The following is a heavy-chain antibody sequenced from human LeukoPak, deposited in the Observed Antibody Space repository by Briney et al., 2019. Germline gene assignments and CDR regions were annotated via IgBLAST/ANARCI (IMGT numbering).Heavy chain of an antibody. J-gene: IGHJ3*02. CDR2: IYYTGSS. CDR3: VRRVVVVTAYHKSDAFDM. V-gene: IGHV4-59*02. D-gene: IGHD2-15*01. Sequence: SETLSLTCTVSGASVSRYYWNWIRQPPGEGLEWIGYIYYTGSSNYNPSLKSRVTISLDTSKSQFSLKLSSVTAADTAVYYCVRRVVVVTAYHKSDAFDMWGQGTMVTVSS. CDR1: GASVSRYY.